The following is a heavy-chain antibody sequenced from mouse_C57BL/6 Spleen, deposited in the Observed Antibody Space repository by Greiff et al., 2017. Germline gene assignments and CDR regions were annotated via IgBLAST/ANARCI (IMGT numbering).Heavy chain of an antibody. J-gene: IGHJ2*01. CDR1: GFNIKDYY. CDR2: IDPEDGDT. D-gene: IGHD3-2*02. Sequence: VQLQQSGAELVRPGASVKLSCTASGFNIKDYYMHWVKQRPEQGLEWIGRIDPEDGDTEYAPKFQGKATMTADTSSNKAYLQLSSLTSEDTAVYYCTPGSSGYVLDYWGQGTTLTVSS. V-gene: IGHV14-1*01. CDR3: TPGSSGYVLDY.